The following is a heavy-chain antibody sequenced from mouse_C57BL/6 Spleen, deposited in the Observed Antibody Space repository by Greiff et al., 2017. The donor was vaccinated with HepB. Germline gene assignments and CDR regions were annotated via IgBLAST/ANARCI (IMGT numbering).Heavy chain of an antibody. D-gene: IGHD1-1*01. CDR1: GYTFTSYT. J-gene: IGHJ4*01. CDR2: INPSSGYT. V-gene: IGHV1-4*01. Sequence: QVQLKESGAELARPGASVKMSCKASGYTFTSYTMHWVKQRPGQGLEWIGYINPSSGYTKYNQKFKDKATLTADKSSSTAYMQLSSLTSEDSAVYYCARLDYGSSFYAMDYWGQGTSVTVSS. CDR3: ARLDYGSSFYAMDY.